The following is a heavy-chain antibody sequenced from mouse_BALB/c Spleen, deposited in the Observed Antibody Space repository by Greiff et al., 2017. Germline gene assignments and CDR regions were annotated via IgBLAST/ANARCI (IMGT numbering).Heavy chain of an antibody. CDR1: GYSITSGYY. CDR3: ASGSSFAY. J-gene: IGHJ3*01. V-gene: IGHV3-6*02. Sequence: EVKLQESGPGLVKPSQSLSLTCSVTGYSITSGYYWNWIRQFPGNKLEWMGYISYDGSNNYNPSLKNRISITRDTSKNQFFLKLNSVTTEDTATYYCASGSSFAYWGQGTLVTVSA. D-gene: IGHD1-1*01. CDR2: ISYDGSN.